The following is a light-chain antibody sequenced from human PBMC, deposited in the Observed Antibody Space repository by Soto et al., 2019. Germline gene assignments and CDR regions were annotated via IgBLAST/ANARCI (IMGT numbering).Light chain of an antibody. J-gene: IGLJ1*01. Sequence: QSALTQPASVSGSPGQWITISCTGSSSDVGGYNYVSWYQQHPGKAPKLMIYDVNNRPSGVSNRFSGSKSGNTASLTISGLQAEDEADYYCSSYTSSSTRIFGTGTKVTV. CDR3: SSYTSSSTRI. V-gene: IGLV2-14*01. CDR2: DVN. CDR1: SSDVGGYNY.